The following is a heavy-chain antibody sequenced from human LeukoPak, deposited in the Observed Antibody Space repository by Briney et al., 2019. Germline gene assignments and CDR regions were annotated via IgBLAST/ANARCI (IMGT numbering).Heavy chain of an antibody. CDR3: ARGPRNSSSYQYFQH. CDR1: GFTFSDYS. CDR2: ISSSSAYI. J-gene: IGHJ1*01. V-gene: IGHV3-21*01. D-gene: IGHD6-13*01. Sequence: PGGSLRLSCAASGFTFSDYSMNWVCQAPGKGLEWVSSISSSSAYIYYADSVKGRFTVSRDNAENSLSLQMNSLRAEDSAIYHCARGPRNSSSYQYFQHWGQGTLVTVSA.